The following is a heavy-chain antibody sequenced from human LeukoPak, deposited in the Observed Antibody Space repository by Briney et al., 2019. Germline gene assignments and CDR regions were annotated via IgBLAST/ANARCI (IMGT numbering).Heavy chain of an antibody. CDR3: AGNYYGSGSYYPTYYYYYYYMDV. Sequence: SVKVSCKASGGTFSSYAISWVRQAPGQGLEWMGRIIPIFGTANYAQKFQGRVTITTDESTGTAYMELSSLRSEDTAVYYCAGNYYGSGSYYPTYYYYYYYMDVWGKGTTVTVSS. V-gene: IGHV1-69*05. CDR2: IIPIFGTA. CDR1: GGTFSSYA. D-gene: IGHD3-10*01. J-gene: IGHJ6*03.